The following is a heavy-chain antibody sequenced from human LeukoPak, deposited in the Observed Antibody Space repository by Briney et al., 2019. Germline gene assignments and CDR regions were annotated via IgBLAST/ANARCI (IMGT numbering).Heavy chain of an antibody. Sequence: PSETLSLTCAVYGGSFSGYYWSWIRQPPGKGPEWIGEINHSGSTNYNPSLKSRVTISVDTSKNQFSLKLSSVTAADTAVYYCARGEPTNYDFWSGYPGKYYFDYWGQGTLVTVSS. CDR3: ARGEPTNYDFWSGYPGKYYFDY. J-gene: IGHJ4*02. CDR2: INHSGST. CDR1: GGSFSGYY. D-gene: IGHD3-3*01. V-gene: IGHV4-34*01.